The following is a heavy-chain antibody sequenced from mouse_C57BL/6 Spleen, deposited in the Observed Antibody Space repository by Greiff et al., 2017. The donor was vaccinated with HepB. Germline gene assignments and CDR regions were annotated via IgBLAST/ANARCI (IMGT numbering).Heavy chain of an antibody. J-gene: IGHJ4*01. CDR1: GYTFTSYW. CDR3: ARGGIYYGKRYAMDY. CDR2: IYPGSGST. V-gene: IGHV1-55*01. Sequence: QVQLQQPGAELVKPGASVKMSCKASGYTFTSYWITWVKQRPGQGLEWIGDIYPGSGSTNYNEKFKSKATLTVDTSSSTAYMQLSSLTSEDSAVYYCARGGIYYGKRYAMDYWGQGTSVTVSS. D-gene: IGHD2-1*01.